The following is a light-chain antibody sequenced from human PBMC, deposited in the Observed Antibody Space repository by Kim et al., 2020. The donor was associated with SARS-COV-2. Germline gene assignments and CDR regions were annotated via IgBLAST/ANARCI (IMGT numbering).Light chain of an antibody. Sequence: ASVGDRVTITCRASQDIANSLAWYQQKPGKVPKLLIYAASTMQSGVPSRFSGSGSGTQFTLTIGSLQTEDVATYYCQKYNSAPWTFGPGTKVDIK. CDR2: AAS. CDR3: QKYNSAPWT. J-gene: IGKJ1*01. CDR1: QDIANS. V-gene: IGKV1-27*01.